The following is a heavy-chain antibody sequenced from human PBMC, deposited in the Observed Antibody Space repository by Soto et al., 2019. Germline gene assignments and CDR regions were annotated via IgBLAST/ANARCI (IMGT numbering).Heavy chain of an antibody. CDR2: IYYSGST. J-gene: IGHJ6*03. CDR3: AREYRVFHYYYMDV. Sequence: SETLSLTCTVSGGSISSYYWSWIRQPPGKGLEWIGYIYYSGSTNYNPSLKSRVTISVDTSKNQFSLKLSSVTAADTAVYYCAREYRVFHYYYMDVWGKGTTVTVSS. V-gene: IGHV4-59*01. D-gene: IGHD1-26*01. CDR1: GGSISSYY.